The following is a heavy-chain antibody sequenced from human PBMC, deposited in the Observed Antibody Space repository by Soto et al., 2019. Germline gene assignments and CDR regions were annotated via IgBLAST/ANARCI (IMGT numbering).Heavy chain of an antibody. D-gene: IGHD2-2*01. J-gene: IGHJ4*02. CDR1: GFTFSDYY. CDR2: ISSSSSYT. Sequence: GGSLRLSCAASGFTFSDYYMSWIRQAPGKGLEWVSYISSSSSYTNYADSVKGRFTISRDNAKNSLYLQMNSLRAEDTAVYYCARGFQVGLVVVPAAPDDSGQGTLVTVSS. V-gene: IGHV3-11*05. CDR3: ARGFQVGLVVVPAAPDD.